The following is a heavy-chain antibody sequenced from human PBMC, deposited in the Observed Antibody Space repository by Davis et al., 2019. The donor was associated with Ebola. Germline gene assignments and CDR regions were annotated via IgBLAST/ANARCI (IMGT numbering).Heavy chain of an antibody. J-gene: IGHJ4*02. CDR1: GFTFSSYS. D-gene: IGHD1-26*01. CDR2: ISSSSSYI. Sequence: GGSLRLSCAASGFTFSSYSMNWVRQAPGKGLEWVSSISSSSSYIYYADSVKGRFTISRDNAKNSLYLQMNSLGAEDTAVYYCARGGSWGLGGEDYWGQGTLVTVSS. CDR3: ARGGSWGLGGEDY. V-gene: IGHV3-21*01.